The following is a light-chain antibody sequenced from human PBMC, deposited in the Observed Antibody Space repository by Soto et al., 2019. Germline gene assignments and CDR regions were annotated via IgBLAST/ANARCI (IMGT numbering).Light chain of an antibody. V-gene: IGKV1-27*01. CDR3: LKYDSAPWT. CDR1: QGISNY. J-gene: IGKJ1*01. CDR2: AAS. Sequence: DIQMTQSPSSLSASVRDRVTITCRASQGISNYLAWYQQKPGKVPKLLIYAASTLQSGVPSRFSGSGSGTDFTLTISSLQPEDVATSYYLKYDSAPWTFGQGTKVEIQ.